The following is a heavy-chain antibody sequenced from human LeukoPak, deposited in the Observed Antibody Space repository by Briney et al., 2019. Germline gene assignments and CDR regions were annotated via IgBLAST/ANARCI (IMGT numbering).Heavy chain of an antibody. CDR2: FDPEDGET. V-gene: IGHV1-24*01. CDR1: GYTLTELS. D-gene: IGHD1-26*01. J-gene: IGHJ6*02. CDR3: ATRGFTGGGYYYYGMDV. Sequence: ASVKVSCKVSGYTLTELSMHWVRQAPGKRLEWMGGFDPEDGETIYAQKFQGRVTMTEDTSTDAAYMELSSLRSEDTAVYYCATRGFTGGGYYYYGMDVWGQGTTVTVSS.